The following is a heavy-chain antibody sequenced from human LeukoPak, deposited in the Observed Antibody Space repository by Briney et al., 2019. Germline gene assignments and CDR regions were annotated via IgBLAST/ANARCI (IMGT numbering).Heavy chain of an antibody. Sequence: GGSLRLSCAASGFTFSNYFMSWVRQDPGKGLEWVANIKEDGSEKYYVDSVKGRFTISRDNAKNSTYLEMNSLRAEDTAVYFCARDDSTGYYYLDGWGQGTLVTLSS. D-gene: IGHD3-22*01. V-gene: IGHV3-7*05. CDR3: ARDDSTGYYYLDG. J-gene: IGHJ4*02. CDR1: GFTFSNYF. CDR2: IKEDGSEK.